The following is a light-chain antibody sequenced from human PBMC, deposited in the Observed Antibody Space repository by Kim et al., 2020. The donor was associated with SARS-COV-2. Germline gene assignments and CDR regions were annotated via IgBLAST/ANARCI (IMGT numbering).Light chain of an antibody. J-gene: IGKJ4*01. CDR1: QSVSSSY. CDR2: GAS. CDR3: QQYGSAPLT. Sequence: EIVLTQSPGTLSLSPGERATLSCRASQSVSSSYLAWYQQKPGQAPRLLIYGASSRATGIPDRFIGSGSGTDFTLTISRLEPEDVAVYYCQQYGSAPLTFGGGTKVDIQ. V-gene: IGKV3-20*01.